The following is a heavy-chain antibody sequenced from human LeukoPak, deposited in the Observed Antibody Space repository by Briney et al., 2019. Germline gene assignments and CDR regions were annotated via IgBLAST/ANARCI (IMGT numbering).Heavy chain of an antibody. CDR1: GYTFTGYY. V-gene: IGHV1-2*02. Sequence: GASVKVSCKASGYTFTGYYMHWVRQAPGQGLEWMGWINPNSGGTNYAQKFQGRVTMTRDTSISTAYMELSRLRSDDTAVYYCARDSANRITMIVVLAGVDYWGQGTLVTVSS. CDR3: ARDSANRITMIVVLAGVDY. CDR2: INPNSGGT. J-gene: IGHJ4*02. D-gene: IGHD3-22*01.